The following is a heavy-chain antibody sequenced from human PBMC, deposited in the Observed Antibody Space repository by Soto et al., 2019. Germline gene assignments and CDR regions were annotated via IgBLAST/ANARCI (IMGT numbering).Heavy chain of an antibody. J-gene: IGHJ4*02. D-gene: IGHD4-17*01. Sequence: EVQLVESGGGLVKPGGSLRLSCTASGFTFNNAWMSWVRQAPGKGLEWIGSIKSKTDGGTADYPAPVKGRFTISRDDSKTTMYLQMNSLKTEDTAVYYCTKLLYGGNSDWGQGTLVTVSS. CDR1: GFTFNNAW. CDR3: TKLLYGGNSD. V-gene: IGHV3-15*01. CDR2: IKSKTDGGTA.